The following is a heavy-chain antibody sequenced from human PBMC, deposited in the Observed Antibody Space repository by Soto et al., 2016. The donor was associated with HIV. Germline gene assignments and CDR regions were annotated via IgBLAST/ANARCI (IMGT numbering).Heavy chain of an antibody. CDR3: AKALTYSSSWMSGFDY. CDR2: IWYDGSNK. D-gene: IGHD6-13*01. V-gene: IGHV3-33*06. J-gene: IGHJ4*02. Sequence: LEWVAVIWYDGSNKYYADSVKGRFTISRDNSKNTLYLQMNSLRAEDTAMYYCAKALTYSSSWMSGFDYWGQGTLVTVSS.